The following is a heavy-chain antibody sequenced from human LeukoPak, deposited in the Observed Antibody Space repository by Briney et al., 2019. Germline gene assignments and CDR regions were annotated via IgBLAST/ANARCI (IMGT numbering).Heavy chain of an antibody. V-gene: IGHV4-59*01. Sequence: SSETLSLTCTVSGGSISSYYWSWIRQPPGKGLEWIGYIYYSGSTNYNPSLKSRVTISVDTSKNQFSLKLSSVTAADTAVYYCARSYGGNYYCYMDVWGKGTTVTVSS. CDR1: GGSISSYY. D-gene: IGHD4-23*01. CDR3: ARSYGGNYYCYMDV. J-gene: IGHJ6*03. CDR2: IYYSGST.